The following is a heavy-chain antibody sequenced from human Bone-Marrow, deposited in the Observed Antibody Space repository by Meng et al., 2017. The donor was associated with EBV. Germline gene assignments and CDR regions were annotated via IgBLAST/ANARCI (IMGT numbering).Heavy chain of an antibody. CDR2: VHYTGST. V-gene: IGHV4-39*01. Sequence: QLQLRESGPGQVKPSXXLSPTCTXSGDSISSFYYWGWIRQPPGRGLEWIGSVHYTGSTYYSPSLKSRVTVSVDTSKNQFSLRLTSVTAADTAVYYCARPFPSWQSPRLDPFGAWGQGTLVTVSS. D-gene: IGHD6-19*01. CDR3: ARPFPSWQSPRLDPFGA. J-gene: IGHJ5*02. CDR1: GDSISSFYY.